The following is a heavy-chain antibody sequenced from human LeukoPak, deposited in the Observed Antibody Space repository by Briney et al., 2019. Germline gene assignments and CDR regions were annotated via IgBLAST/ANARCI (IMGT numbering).Heavy chain of an antibody. CDR3: ARLNDGFDI. CDR2: IDPGDSET. Sequence: GESLKISCKGSGYSFTRYWIAWVRQMPGKDLQWMGIIDPGDSETRYSPSFQGQVTITADKSVSTAYLQWSSLKASDTAMYYCARLNDGFDIWGQGAMVSVSS. J-gene: IGHJ3*02. CDR1: GYSFTRYW. V-gene: IGHV5-51*01.